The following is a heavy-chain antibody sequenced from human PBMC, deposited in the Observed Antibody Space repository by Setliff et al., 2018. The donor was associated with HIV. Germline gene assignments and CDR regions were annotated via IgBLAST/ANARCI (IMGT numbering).Heavy chain of an antibody. V-gene: IGHV4-38-2*01. D-gene: IGHD3-16*01. CDR1: GYSLSSDYY. CDR3: ARGGAVSADFDS. J-gene: IGHJ4*02. CDR2: IYHSGST. Sequence: SETLSLTCAVSGYSLSSDYYWGWIRQPPGKGLEWIASIYHSGSTNYNPSLKSRVTISVDTSKNQFSLRLNSVTAADTAVYFCARGGAVSADFDSWGQGTLVTVSS.